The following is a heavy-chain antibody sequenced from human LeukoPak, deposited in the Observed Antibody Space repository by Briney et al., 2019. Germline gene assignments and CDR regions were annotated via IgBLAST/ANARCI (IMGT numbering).Heavy chain of an antibody. V-gene: IGHV3-64*04. Sequence: GESQTLSCSPSGLTFSNYAMLWPRQAPGEGLEYVSSISSNGGNTYYADSVKGGFTISRHNAKNTMYLQMNSLRAADTAVYYCAKAHYGDYSHFHGMDVWGQGATVTVSS. CDR1: GLTFSNYA. CDR3: AKAHYGDYSHFHGMDV. J-gene: IGHJ6*02. CDR2: ISSNGGNT. D-gene: IGHD4-17*01.